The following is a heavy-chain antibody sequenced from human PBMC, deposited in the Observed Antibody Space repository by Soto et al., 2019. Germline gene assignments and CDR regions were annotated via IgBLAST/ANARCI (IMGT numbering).Heavy chain of an antibody. CDR2: IIPIFGTA. CDR1: GGTFSSYA. J-gene: IGHJ4*02. CDR3: ARAGITIFGVVSIPYPFDY. V-gene: IGHV1-69*12. Sequence: QVQLVQSGAEVKKPGSSVKVSCKASGGTFSSYAISWVRQAPGQGLEWMGGIIPIFGTANYAQKFQGRVTITADEXXSXAXXELSSLRSEDTAVYYCARAGITIFGVVSIPYPFDYWGQGTLVTVSS. D-gene: IGHD3-3*01.